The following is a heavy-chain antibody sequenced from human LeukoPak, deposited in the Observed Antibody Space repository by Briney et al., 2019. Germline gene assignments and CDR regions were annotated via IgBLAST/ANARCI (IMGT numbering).Heavy chain of an antibody. J-gene: IGHJ5*02. Sequence: SETLSVTCTVSGYAISSGGFSWNWIRQPPGKGFEWIGCIYDRGPASYNPSLKSRFTISVDRPKNQFFLNVTSLTAADTAVYYCARSRQASGLFSSWGQGTLVVVSS. CDR1: GYAISSGGFS. CDR3: ARSRQASGLFSS. D-gene: IGHD3-10*01. CDR2: IYDRGPA. V-gene: IGHV4-30-2*01.